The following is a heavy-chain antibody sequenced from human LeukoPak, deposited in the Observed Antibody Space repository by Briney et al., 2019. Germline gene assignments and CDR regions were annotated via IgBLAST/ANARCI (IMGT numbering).Heavy chain of an antibody. Sequence: PGGSLRLSCAVSGFTFSSYAMHWVRQAPGKGLEWVAVISYDGSNKYYADSVKGRFTISRDNSKNTLYLQMNSLRAEDTAVYYCARNSIAVAGYFQHWGQGTLVTVSS. CDR2: ISYDGSNK. D-gene: IGHD6-19*01. CDR3: ARNSIAVAGYFQH. J-gene: IGHJ1*01. V-gene: IGHV3-30-3*01. CDR1: GFTFSSYA.